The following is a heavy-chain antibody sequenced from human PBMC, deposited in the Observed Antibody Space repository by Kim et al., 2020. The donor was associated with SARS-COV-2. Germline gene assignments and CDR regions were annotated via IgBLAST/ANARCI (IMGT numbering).Heavy chain of an antibody. J-gene: IGHJ3*02. D-gene: IGHD1-1*01. CDR3: TRVPPDPDKFYNCFDI. V-gene: IGHV3-73*01. Sequence: GGSLRLSCVASGFSFSDSSVHWVRLASGKGLEWVGRIRSKPNSYATAYGASVKGRFTISRDDSENTAYLQMDSLKTEDTAVYYCTRVPPDPDKFYNCFDIWGQGTMVTVSS. CDR1: GFSFSDSS. CDR2: IRSKPNSYAT.